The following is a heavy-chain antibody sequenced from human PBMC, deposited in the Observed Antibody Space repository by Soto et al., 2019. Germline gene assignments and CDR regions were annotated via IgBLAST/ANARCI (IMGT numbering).Heavy chain of an antibody. CDR2: IYYSGST. CDR3: ARHLRKVGTYYYYYMDV. J-gene: IGHJ6*03. D-gene: IGHD2-21*02. Sequence: SETLSLTCTVSGGSISSGGYYWSWIRQHPGKGLEWIGNIYYSGSTYYNPSLKSRVTISVDTSKNQFSLKLSSVTAADTAVYYCARHLRKVGTYYYYYMDVWGKGTTVTVSS. CDR1: GGSISSGGYY. V-gene: IGHV4-39*01.